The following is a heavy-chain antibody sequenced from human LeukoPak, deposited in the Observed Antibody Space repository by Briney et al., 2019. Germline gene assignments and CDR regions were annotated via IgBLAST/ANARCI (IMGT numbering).Heavy chain of an antibody. Sequence: GGPLRLSCAASGFTVTTNYMSWVRQAPGKGLEWVSVICSGGSTYYADSVKGRFTISRHNSKNTLYLQMDSLRDEDMAVYYCARGDFWSGYYTGLYWGQGTLVSVSS. V-gene: IGHV3-53*04. CDR3: ARGDFWSGYYTGLY. CDR2: ICSGGST. CDR1: GFTVTTNY. D-gene: IGHD3-3*01. J-gene: IGHJ4*02.